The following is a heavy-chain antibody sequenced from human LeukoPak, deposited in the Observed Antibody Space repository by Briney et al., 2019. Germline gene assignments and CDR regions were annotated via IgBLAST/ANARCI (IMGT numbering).Heavy chain of an antibody. CDR3: ASGSSGWLWYFDL. Sequence: SETLSLTCAVSGYSISSGYYWGWIRQPPGKGLEWIGSIYDTGSNYYTPSLMSRVTISIDTSKNQFSLKLSSVTAADTAVYYCASGSSGWLWYFDLWGRGTLVTVSS. V-gene: IGHV4-38-2*01. D-gene: IGHD6-19*01. J-gene: IGHJ2*01. CDR2: IYDTGSN. CDR1: GYSISSGYY.